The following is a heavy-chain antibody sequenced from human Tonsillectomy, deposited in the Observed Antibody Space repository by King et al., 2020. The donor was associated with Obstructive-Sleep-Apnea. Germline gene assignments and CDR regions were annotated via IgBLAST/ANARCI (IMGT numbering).Heavy chain of an antibody. D-gene: IGHD3-22*01. V-gene: IGHV5-10-1*01. CDR3: ARHGMDSIGWGAFDI. CDR2: IDPSDSYT. J-gene: IGHJ3*02. CDR1: GYSFTSYW. Sequence: VQLVESGAEVKKPGESLRISCKGSGYSFTSYWISWVRQMPGKGLEWMGRIDPSDSYTNYSPSFQGHVTISADKSISTAYLQWSSLKASDTAMYYWARHGMDSIGWGAFDIWGQGTMVTVSS.